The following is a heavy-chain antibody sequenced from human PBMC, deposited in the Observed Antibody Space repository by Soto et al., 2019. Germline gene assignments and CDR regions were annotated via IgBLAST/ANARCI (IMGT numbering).Heavy chain of an antibody. J-gene: IGHJ4*02. CDR2: IIPIFGTA. Sequence: QVQLVQSGAEVKKPGSSVKVSCKASGGTFSSYAISWVRQAPGRGLEWMGGIIPIFGTANYAQKVQGRVTITADESTRTAYMEMSSLRSEDTAVYYCARVLKGKGRSGSILPNWGQGSLVTVSS. D-gene: IGHD3-10*01. V-gene: IGHV1-69*12. CDR3: ARVLKGKGRSGSILPN. CDR1: GGTFSSYA.